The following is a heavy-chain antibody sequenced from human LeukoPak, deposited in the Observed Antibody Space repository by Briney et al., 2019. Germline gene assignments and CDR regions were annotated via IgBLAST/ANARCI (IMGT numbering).Heavy chain of an antibody. CDR1: GGSLSSCY. D-gene: IGHD2-21*01. V-gene: IGHV4-59*08. CDR2: IYYSGST. Sequence: SETLSLTCAVSGGSLSSCYWSWIRQPPGQGLEWIGHIYYSGSTNYNPSLKSRVTISVDTSKNEFSLKLSSVTAADTAVYYCARLNSRSYYFPMDVWGQGTTVTVSS. J-gene: IGHJ6*02. CDR3: ARLNSRSYYFPMDV.